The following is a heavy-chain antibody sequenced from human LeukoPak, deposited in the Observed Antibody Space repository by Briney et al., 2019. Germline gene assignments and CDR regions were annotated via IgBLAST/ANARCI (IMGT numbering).Heavy chain of an antibody. J-gene: IGHJ4*02. Sequence: PGGSLRLSCAASGFTFSTYWMHWVRHAPGKGLVWVSRVNGDGSSTRYADSVKGRFTISRDNSKNALYLQMNSLRAEDTAVYYCAKGGYYERPWYFDYWGQGTLVTVSS. D-gene: IGHD3-22*01. V-gene: IGHV3-74*01. CDR2: VNGDGSST. CDR1: GFTFSTYW. CDR3: AKGGYYERPWYFDY.